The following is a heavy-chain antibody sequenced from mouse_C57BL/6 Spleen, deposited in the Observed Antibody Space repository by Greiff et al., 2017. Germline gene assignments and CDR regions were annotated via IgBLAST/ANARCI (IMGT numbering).Heavy chain of an antibody. CDR3: ARSSNWGFDY. J-gene: IGHJ2*01. CDR1: GFTFSSYG. Sequence: DVMLVESGGDLVKPGGSLKLSCAASGFTFSSYGLSWVRPTPDKRLAWVATISSGGSYTYYPDSVKGRFAISRDNAKNTLYLQMSSLKSEDTARYYCARSSNWGFDYGGPGTTLTVTS. V-gene: IGHV5-6*02. D-gene: IGHD4-1*01. CDR2: ISSGGSYT.